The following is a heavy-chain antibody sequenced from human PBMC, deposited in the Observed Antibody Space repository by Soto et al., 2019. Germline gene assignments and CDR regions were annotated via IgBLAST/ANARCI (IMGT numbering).Heavy chain of an antibody. Sequence: QVQLVESGGGVVQPGRSLRLSCAASGFTFSSYGMHWVRQAPGKGLEWVAVISYDGSNKYYADSVKGRFTISRDNSKSTVLLQVNSLRAEDTAIYYCAKDRMDHNSVWDPFDIWGQGTMVTVSS. CDR1: GFTFSSYG. J-gene: IGHJ3*02. V-gene: IGHV3-30*18. D-gene: IGHD2-21*01. CDR2: ISYDGSNK. CDR3: AKDRMDHNSVWDPFDI.